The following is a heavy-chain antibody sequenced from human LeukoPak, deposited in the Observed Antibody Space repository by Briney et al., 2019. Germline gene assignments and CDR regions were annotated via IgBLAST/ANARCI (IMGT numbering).Heavy chain of an antibody. J-gene: IGHJ6*02. CDR2: ISSSSSTI. CDR3: ARARLNTNTLAVWFGELSSYYYYYYGMDV. V-gene: IGHV3-48*04. CDR1: GFTFSSYS. Sequence: GGFLRLSCAASGFTFSSYSMNWVRQAPGKGLEWVSYISSSSSTIYYADSVKGRFTISRDNAKNSLYLQMNSLRAEDTAVYYCARARLNTNTLAVWFGELSSYYYYYYGMDVWGQGTTVTVSS. D-gene: IGHD3-10*01.